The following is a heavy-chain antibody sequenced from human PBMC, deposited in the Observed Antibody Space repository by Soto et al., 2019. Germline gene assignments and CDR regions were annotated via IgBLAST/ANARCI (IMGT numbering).Heavy chain of an antibody. D-gene: IGHD3-10*01. V-gene: IGHV6-1*01. J-gene: IGHJ3*01. CDR3: ARGNALYV. CDR2: TYYRSKWFH. Sequence: QTLSLTCAISGDSVSGDITSWNCIRQSPSRGLEWLGRTYYRSKWFHDYAASVKSRITINPDTSKNQFSLELNSMTPEDTAVYYCARGNALYVWGHGNLVTASS. CDR1: GDSVSGDITS.